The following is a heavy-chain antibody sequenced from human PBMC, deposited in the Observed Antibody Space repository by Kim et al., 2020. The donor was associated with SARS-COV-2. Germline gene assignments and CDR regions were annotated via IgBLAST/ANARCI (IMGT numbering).Heavy chain of an antibody. D-gene: IGHD2-2*01. Sequence: SETLSLTCSVSGGSIRSGGKFWTWIRQHPAKGLEWIGYISYSGNSYYSPSLRSRVSISLQTSENQFSLELTSVTAADTAVYYCARGQLLDYWGHGILVTV. CDR3: ARGQLLDY. CDR1: GGSIRSGGKF. V-gene: IGHV4-31*03. CDR2: ISYSGNS. J-gene: IGHJ4*01.